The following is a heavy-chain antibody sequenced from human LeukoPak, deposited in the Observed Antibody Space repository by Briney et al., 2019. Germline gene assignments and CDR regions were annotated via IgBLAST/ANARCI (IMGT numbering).Heavy chain of an antibody. Sequence: GGSLRLSCAASGFTFSSYSMNWVRQAPGKGLEWVSSISSSSSYIYYADSVKGRFTISRDNAKNSLYLQMNSLRAEDTAVYYCARAAAVSYYYYYMDVWGKGTTVPVSS. CDR2: ISSSSSYI. CDR3: ARAAAVSYYYYYMDV. D-gene: IGHD2-15*01. V-gene: IGHV3-21*01. J-gene: IGHJ6*03. CDR1: GFTFSSYS.